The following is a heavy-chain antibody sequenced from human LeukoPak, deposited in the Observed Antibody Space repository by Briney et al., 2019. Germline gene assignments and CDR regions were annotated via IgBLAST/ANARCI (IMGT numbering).Heavy chain of an antibody. CDR3: ARARSSGWYIFDY. D-gene: IGHD6-19*01. J-gene: IGHJ4*02. Sequence: GGSLRLSCAASGFTFSSYSMNWVRQAPGKGLEWVSYISSSGSTIYYADSVKGRFTISRDNAKNSLYLQMNSLRAEDTAVYYCARARSSGWYIFDYWGQGTLVTVSS. CDR2: ISSSGSTI. CDR1: GFTFSSYS. V-gene: IGHV3-48*04.